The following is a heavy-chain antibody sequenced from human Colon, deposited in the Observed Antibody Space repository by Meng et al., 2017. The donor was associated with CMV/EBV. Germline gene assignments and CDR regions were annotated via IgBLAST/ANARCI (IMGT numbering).Heavy chain of an antibody. D-gene: IGHD1-26*01. CDR3: ARGGAPRRPPGAR. Sequence: QEPVSKLGAGLVNPAETLTLTVLVYRWCFRGYYWSWIRQPPGKGLDWIGEINHSGSTNYNPSLKSRVTISVDTSKNQFSLKLSSVTAADTAVYYCARGGAPRRPPGARWGQGTLVTVSS. CDR1: RWCFRGYY. V-gene: IGHV4-34*01. J-gene: IGHJ4*02. CDR2: INHSGST.